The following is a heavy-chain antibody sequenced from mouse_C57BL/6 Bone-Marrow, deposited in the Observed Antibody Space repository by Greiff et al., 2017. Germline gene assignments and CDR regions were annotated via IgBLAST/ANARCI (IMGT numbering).Heavy chain of an antibody. J-gene: IGHJ4*01. CDR1: GFTFSDYY. D-gene: IGHD1-1*01. Sequence: EVKLMESEGGLVQPGSSMKLSCTASGFTFSDYYMAWVRQVPEKGLEWVANINYDGSSTYYLDSLKSRFIISKDNAKNILYLQMSRLESEDTTTYYCAGDAVVATIPSYAMDYWGQGTSVTVSS. CDR2: INYDGSST. V-gene: IGHV5-16*01. CDR3: AGDAVVATIPSYAMDY.